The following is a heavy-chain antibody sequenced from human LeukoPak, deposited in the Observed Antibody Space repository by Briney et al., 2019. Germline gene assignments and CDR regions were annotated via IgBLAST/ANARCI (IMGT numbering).Heavy chain of an antibody. CDR3: ALPPSPRVVDAFDI. V-gene: IGHV3-23*01. D-gene: IGHD3-10*01. Sequence: GGSLRLSCAASGVTFSSYAMSWVRQAPGKGLEWGSAIIGSCGSTYYAHSVQRRFTVSTDHSKIPLYLQFTSLSAEDTAVYYCALPPSPRVVDAFDILGPGTIPTVSS. CDR1: GVTFSSYA. J-gene: IGHJ3*02. CDR2: IIGSCGST.